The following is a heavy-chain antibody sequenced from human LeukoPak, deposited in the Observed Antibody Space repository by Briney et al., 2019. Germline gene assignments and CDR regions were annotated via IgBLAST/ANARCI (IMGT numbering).Heavy chain of an antibody. CDR3: ARTTPMSTIDY. D-gene: IGHD5-18*01. V-gene: IGHV4-4*07. CDR1: GGSISSYY. CDR2: LYTSGST. Sequence: SETLSLTCSVSGGSISSYYWSWIRQPAGKGLEWIGRLYTSGSTNYNPSLKSRVTMSVDTSKNQFSLKLSSVTAADTAVYYCARTTPMSTIDYWGQGTLVTVSS. J-gene: IGHJ4*02.